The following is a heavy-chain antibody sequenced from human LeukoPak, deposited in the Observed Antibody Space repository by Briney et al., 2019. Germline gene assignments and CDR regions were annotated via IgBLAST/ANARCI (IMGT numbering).Heavy chain of an antibody. CDR1: GDSIRSHY. J-gene: IGHJ5*02. CDR2: VSYNSVAT. Sequence: SETLSLTCSVSGDSIRSHYWSWVRQPPGKGLEWIGYVSYNSVATNYNPSLKSRVTISVQTSKNQFSLKLSSVTAADTAVYYCARVDYDFWSGFDPWGQGTLVTVSS. CDR3: ARVDYDFWSGFDP. D-gene: IGHD3-3*01. V-gene: IGHV4-59*11.